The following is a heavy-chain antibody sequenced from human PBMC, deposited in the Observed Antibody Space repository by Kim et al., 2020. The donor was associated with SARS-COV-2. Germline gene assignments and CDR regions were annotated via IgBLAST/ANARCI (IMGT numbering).Heavy chain of an antibody. CDR3: ASFSSGSYSNDY. J-gene: IGHJ4*02. Sequence: NYNPTLKRRVTIAVDTSKNQFSLKLSSVTAADTAVYYCASFSSGSYSNDYWGQGTLVTVSS. V-gene: IGHV4-4*09. D-gene: IGHD1-26*01.